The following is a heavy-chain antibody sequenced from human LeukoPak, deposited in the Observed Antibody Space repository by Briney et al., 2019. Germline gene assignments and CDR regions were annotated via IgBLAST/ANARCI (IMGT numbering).Heavy chain of an antibody. J-gene: IGHJ5*02. CDR1: GGSFSGYY. D-gene: IGHD5-18*01. V-gene: IGHV4-34*01. CDR3: ARRGYSYGGSWFDP. Sequence: SETLSLTCAVNGGSFSGYYWSWIRQPPGKGLEWIGEITQSGSINSNPSLKSRVTISVDTSKNQFSLKLSSVTAADTAVYYCARRGYSYGGSWFDPWGQGTLVTVSS. CDR2: ITQSGSI.